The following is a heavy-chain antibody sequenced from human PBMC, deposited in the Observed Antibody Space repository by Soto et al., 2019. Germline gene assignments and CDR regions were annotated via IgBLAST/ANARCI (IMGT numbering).Heavy chain of an antibody. CDR1: GFTFSSYG. CDR2: ISYDGSNK. J-gene: IGHJ6*02. D-gene: IGHD1-26*01. Sequence: GGSLRLSCAASGFTFSSYGMHWVRQAPSKGLEWVAVISYDGSNKYYADSVKGRFTISRDNFKNTLYLQMNSLRAEDTAVYYCAKDVVVGATTGLGDYYYYYGMDVWGQGTTVTVSS. CDR3: AKDVVVGATTGLGDYYYYYGMDV. V-gene: IGHV3-30*18.